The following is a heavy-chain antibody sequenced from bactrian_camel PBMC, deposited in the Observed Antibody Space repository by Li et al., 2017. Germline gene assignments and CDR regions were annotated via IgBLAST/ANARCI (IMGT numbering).Heavy chain of an antibody. Sequence: DVQLVESGGGSVQAGGSLRLSCAGSGVSYSHYCIGWFRQAPGKEREAAEGVAAIMYSDGMTRYTESVQGRLTISKDNARNTLALQMNSLKPEDSAMYYCASAAYNSNWSRLEKRYYKYWGQGTQVTVS. V-gene: IGHV3S59*01. CDR3: ASAAYNSNWSRLEKRYYKY. J-gene: IGHJ4*01. D-gene: IGHD6*01. CDR1: GVSYSHYC. CDR2: IMYSDGMT.